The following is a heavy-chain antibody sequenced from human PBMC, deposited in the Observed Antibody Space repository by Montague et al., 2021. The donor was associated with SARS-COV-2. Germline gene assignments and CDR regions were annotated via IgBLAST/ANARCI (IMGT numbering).Heavy chain of an antibody. D-gene: IGHD3-10*01. CDR3: ARVGVGTMVRGVIPAHYYYGMDV. CDR2: IYTSGST. CDR1: GGSISSGSYY. Sequence: TLSLTCTVSGGSISSGSYYWSWIRQPAGRGLEWIGRIYTSGSTNYNPSLKSRVTISVATSKNQFSLKLSSVTAADTAVYYCARVGVGTMVRGVIPAHYYYGMDVWGQGTKVTVSS. V-gene: IGHV4-61*02. J-gene: IGHJ6*02.